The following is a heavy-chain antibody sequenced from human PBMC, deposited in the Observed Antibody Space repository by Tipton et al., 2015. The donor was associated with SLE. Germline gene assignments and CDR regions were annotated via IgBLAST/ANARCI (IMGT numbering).Heavy chain of an antibody. CDR3: ARGDTVFDY. V-gene: IGHV4-34*01. CDR2: INHSGST. CDR1: GGSFSGYY. J-gene: IGHJ4*02. D-gene: IGHD4-17*01. Sequence: TLSLTCAVYGGSFSGYYWSWIRQPPGKGLEWIGEINHSGSTNYNPSLKSRVTISVDTSKNQFSLKLSSVTAADTAVYYCARGDTVFDYWGQGTLVTVSS.